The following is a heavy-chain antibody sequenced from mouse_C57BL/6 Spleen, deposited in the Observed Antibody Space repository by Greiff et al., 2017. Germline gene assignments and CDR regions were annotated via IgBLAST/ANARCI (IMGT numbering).Heavy chain of an antibody. CDR2: IYPGDGDT. CDR3: ARGGFYAMDY. CDR1: GYAFSSSW. J-gene: IGHJ4*01. Sequence: ESGPELVKPGASVKISCKASGYAFSSSWMNWVKQRPGKGLEWIGRIYPGDGDTNYNGKFKGKATLTADKSSSTAYMQLSSLTSEDSAVYFCARGGFYAMDYWGQGTSVTVSS. V-gene: IGHV1-82*01. D-gene: IGHD1-1*02.